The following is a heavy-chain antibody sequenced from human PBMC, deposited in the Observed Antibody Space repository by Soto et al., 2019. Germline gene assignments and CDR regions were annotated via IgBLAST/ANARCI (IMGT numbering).Heavy chain of an antibody. Sequence: QVQLKESGPGLVKPADTLSLKCTVSGGSITPYYWSWIRQTPGGGLEWIGYVSYNGNTNYNPSLKSRVSLSAITSKDEFSLKLTSLTAADAAIYFWSRQPNTVVTAFDVWGQGAMVAVSS. D-gene: IGHD2-15*01. J-gene: IGHJ3*01. V-gene: IGHV4-59*07. CDR1: GGSITPYY. CDR3: SRQPNTVVTAFDV. CDR2: VSYNGNT.